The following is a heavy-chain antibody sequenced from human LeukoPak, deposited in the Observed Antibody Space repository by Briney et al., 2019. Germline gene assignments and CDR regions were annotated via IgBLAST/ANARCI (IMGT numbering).Heavy chain of an antibody. CDR1: GDSVSSSTSA. CDR2: TYYESKWYT. CDR3: ARWVRGGTFWLSYFDY. V-gene: IGHV6-1*01. J-gene: IGHJ4*02. Sequence: SQTLSLTCAISGDSVSSSTSAWDWIRQSPSRGLEWLGRTYYESKWYTDYADSVKGRISITADTSRNQFSLQLNSVTPDDTAMYYCARWVRGGTFWLSYFDYWGQGTLVTVSS. D-gene: IGHD3-9*01.